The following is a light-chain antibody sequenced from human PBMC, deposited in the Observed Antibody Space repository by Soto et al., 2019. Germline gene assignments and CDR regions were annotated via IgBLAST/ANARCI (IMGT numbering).Light chain of an antibody. Sequence: QSVLTQSPSASGTPGQRVTISCSGSASTIGRNYVYWYQQLPGMAPKLLIYRNSQRPSGVPDRFPGSKSGTSASLAISGLRSEDEADYYCAAWDDKLSGFYVFGAGTKVTVL. CDR2: RNS. V-gene: IGLV1-47*01. CDR1: ASTIGRNY. J-gene: IGLJ1*01. CDR3: AAWDDKLSGFYV.